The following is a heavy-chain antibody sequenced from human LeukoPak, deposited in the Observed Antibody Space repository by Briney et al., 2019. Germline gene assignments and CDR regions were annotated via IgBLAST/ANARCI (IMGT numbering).Heavy chain of an antibody. D-gene: IGHD2-2*01. CDR3: ARGRYQLSP. V-gene: IGHV4-59*01. CDR2: ISYSGSS. Sequence: FETLSLTCTVSNGSINTYYWSWIRQPPGKGLEWIGYISYSGSSNYNPSLKSRVTISVDTSKNQFSLKLSSVTAADTAVYYCARGRYQLSPWGQGTLVAVSS. CDR1: NGSINTYY. J-gene: IGHJ5*02.